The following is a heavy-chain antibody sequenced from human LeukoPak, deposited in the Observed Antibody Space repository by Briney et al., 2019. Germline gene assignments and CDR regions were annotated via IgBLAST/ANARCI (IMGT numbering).Heavy chain of an antibody. V-gene: IGHV3-21*01. J-gene: IGHJ4*02. D-gene: IGHD3-16*01. Sequence: PGGSLRLSCAASGFTFSSYSMNWVRQAPGKGVEWVSSISSSSSYIYYADSVKGRFTISRDNAKNSLYLQMNSLRAEDTAVYYCARAPRAYGPFDYWGQGTLVTVSS. CDR3: ARAPRAYGPFDY. CDR2: ISSSSSYI. CDR1: GFTFSSYS.